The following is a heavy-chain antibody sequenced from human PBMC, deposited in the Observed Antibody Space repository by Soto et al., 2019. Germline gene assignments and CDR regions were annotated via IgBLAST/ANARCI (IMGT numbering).Heavy chain of an antibody. D-gene: IGHD3-22*01. CDR3: ARIYAFDSSGYYSYFDY. J-gene: IGHJ4*02. V-gene: IGHV1-18*01. CDR2: ITPYNDNT. CDR1: GYTFVTYG. Sequence: QVQLVQSGAEVKKPGASVKVSCKASGYTFVTYGLSWVRQAPGQGLEWMGWITPYNDNTNYAQKLQGRVTMTTDTPTNTAYMDLRSLRSDDTAVYYCARIYAFDSSGYYSYFDYWGQGTLVTVSS.